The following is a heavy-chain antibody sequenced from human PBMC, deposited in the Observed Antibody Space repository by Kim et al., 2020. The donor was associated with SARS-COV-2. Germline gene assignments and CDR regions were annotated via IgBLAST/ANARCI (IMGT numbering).Heavy chain of an antibody. CDR2: IYPGDSDT. Sequence: GESLKISCKGSGYSFTSYWIGWVRQMPGKGLEWMGIIYPGDSDTRYSPSFQGQVTISADKSISTAYLQWSSLKASDTAMYYCARHPASATAYDFWSGYPDWYFDLWGRGTLVTVSS. CDR3: ARHPASATAYDFWSGYPDWYFDL. CDR1: GYSFTSYW. D-gene: IGHD3-3*01. J-gene: IGHJ2*01. V-gene: IGHV5-51*01.